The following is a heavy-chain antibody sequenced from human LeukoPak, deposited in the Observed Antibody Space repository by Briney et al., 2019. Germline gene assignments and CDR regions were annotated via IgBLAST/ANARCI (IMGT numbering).Heavy chain of an antibody. Sequence: ASVKVSCKASGYTFTGYYMHWVRQAPGQGLEWMGWINPNSGGTNYAQKFQGRVTMTRDTSISTAYMELSRLRSDDTAVYYCARFYDFWSGYSGFDYWGQGTLVTVSP. J-gene: IGHJ4*02. D-gene: IGHD3-3*01. CDR1: GYTFTGYY. CDR3: ARFYDFWSGYSGFDY. V-gene: IGHV1-2*02. CDR2: INPNSGGT.